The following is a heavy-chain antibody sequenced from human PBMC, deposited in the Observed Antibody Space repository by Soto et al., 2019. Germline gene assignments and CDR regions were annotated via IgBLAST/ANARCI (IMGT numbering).Heavy chain of an antibody. CDR1: GGSISSSNW. CDR2: IYHSGST. CDR3: ARRTTTAVVPAADDY. J-gene: IGHJ4*02. V-gene: IGHV4-4*02. D-gene: IGHD2-2*01. Sequence: SETLSLACAVSGGSISSSNWWSWVRQPPGKGLEWIGEIYHSGSTNYNPSLKSRVIMSVDTSKNQFSLNLSSVTAADTAEYYWARRTTTAVVPAADDYWGPGTLVTVS.